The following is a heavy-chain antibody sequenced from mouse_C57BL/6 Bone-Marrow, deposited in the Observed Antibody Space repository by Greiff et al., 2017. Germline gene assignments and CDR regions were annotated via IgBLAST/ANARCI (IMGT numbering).Heavy chain of an antibody. CDR3: ARRGGSTDFAY. J-gene: IGHJ3*01. V-gene: IGHV5-16*01. D-gene: IGHD1-1*01. CDR1: GFTFSDYY. CDR2: INYDGSST. Sequence: EVQLVESEGGLVQPGSSMKLSCTASGFTFSDYYMAWVRQVPEKGLEWVANINYDGSSTYYLDSLKSRFITSRDNAKNILYLQMSSLKSEDTATYYCARRGGSTDFAYWGQGTLVTVSA.